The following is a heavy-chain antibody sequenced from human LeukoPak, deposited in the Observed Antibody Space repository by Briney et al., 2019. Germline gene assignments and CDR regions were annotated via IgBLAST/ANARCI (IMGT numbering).Heavy chain of an antibody. CDR1: GFTFSSYE. CDR2: ISSSGSTI. CDR3: ARISGSYANFDY. J-gene: IGHJ4*02. D-gene: IGHD1-26*01. V-gene: IGHV3-48*03. Sequence: GGSLRLSCAASGFTFSSYEMNWVRQAPGKGLEWVSYISSSGSTIYYADSVKGRFTISRDNAKNSLYLQMNSLRAEDTAVYYCARISGSYANFDYWGQGTLVTVSS.